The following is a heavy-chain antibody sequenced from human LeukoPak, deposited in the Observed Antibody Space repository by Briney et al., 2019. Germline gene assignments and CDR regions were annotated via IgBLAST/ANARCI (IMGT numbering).Heavy chain of an antibody. D-gene: IGHD2-15*01. Sequence: SETLSLTCAVYGGSFSGYYWSWIRQPPGKGLEWIGEINHSGSTNYNPSLKSRVTISVDTSKNQFSLKLSSVTAADTAVYYCARMILGYCSGGSCSSYPAYYYYYYYMDVWGKGTTVTISS. CDR2: INHSGST. CDR3: ARMILGYCSGGSCSSYPAYYYYYYYMDV. CDR1: GGSFSGYY. J-gene: IGHJ6*03. V-gene: IGHV4-34*01.